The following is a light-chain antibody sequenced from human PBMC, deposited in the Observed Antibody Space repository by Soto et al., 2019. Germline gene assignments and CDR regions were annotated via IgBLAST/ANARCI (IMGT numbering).Light chain of an antibody. V-gene: IGKV4-1*01. J-gene: IGKJ1*01. CDR3: LQYLTISWT. CDR1: QSLLYSPHNRNY. CDR2: WAY. Sequence: DVVMTQSPDSLAVSLGGRATISCKSSQSLLYSPHNRNYLAWYQHKPGQPTKLLIYWAYIRESGVPDRVSGSGSGTDFTLTISSLQAEDVAIYYCLQYLTISWTFGQGTKVEL.